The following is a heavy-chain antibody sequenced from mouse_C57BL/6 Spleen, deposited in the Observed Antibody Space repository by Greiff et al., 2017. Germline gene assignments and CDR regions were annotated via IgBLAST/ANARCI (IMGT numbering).Heavy chain of an antibody. CDR3: ERTLSYYGNCEGYAMDY. CDR1: GFTFSDYG. D-gene: IGHD2-1*01. J-gene: IGHJ4*01. V-gene: IGHV5-17*01. Sequence: EVKLVESGGGLVKPGGSLKLSCAASGFTFSDYGMHWVRQAPEKGLEWVAYISSGSSTIYYADTAKGRFPISRANAKNTLFLQMSSPRYEDPGMYSCERTLSYYGNCEGYAMDYWGQGTSVTVSS. CDR2: ISSGSSTI.